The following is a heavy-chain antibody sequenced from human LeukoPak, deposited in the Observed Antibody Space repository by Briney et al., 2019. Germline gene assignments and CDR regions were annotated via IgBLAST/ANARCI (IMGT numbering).Heavy chain of an antibody. CDR1: GYSISSGFY. CDR3: ARVYIYGRSYFDY. Sequence: SETLSLTCTVSGYSISSGFYWGWIRQPPGKGLEWIGTIHRGGSTNYNPSLKSRVTISVDTSKNQFSLNLSSVTVADTAIYYGARVYIYGRSYFDYWGQGTLVTVSS. D-gene: IGHD5-18*01. J-gene: IGHJ4*02. CDR2: IHRGGST. V-gene: IGHV4-38-2*02.